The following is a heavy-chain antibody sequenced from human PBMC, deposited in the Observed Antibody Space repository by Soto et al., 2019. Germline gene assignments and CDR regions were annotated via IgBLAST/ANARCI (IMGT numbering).Heavy chain of an antibody. CDR2: ISYDGSNK. D-gene: IGHD6-13*01. J-gene: IGHJ6*02. CDR3: ARDGVYSSHRNYYYGMDV. CDR1: GFTFSSYA. Sequence: QVQLVESGGGVVQPGRSLRLSCAASGFTFSSYAMQWVRQAPGKGLEWVAVISYDGSNKYYADSVKGRFTISRDNSKNTMYLQMNSLRAEDTAVYYCARDGVYSSHRNYYYGMDVWGQGTTVTVSS. V-gene: IGHV3-30-3*01.